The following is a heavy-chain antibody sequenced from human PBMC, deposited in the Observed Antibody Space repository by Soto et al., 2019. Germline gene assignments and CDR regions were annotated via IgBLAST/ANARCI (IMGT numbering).Heavy chain of an antibody. CDR1: GYTFTSYA. Sequence: AASVKVSCKASGYTFTSYAMHWVRQAPGQRLEWMGWINAGNGNTKYSQKFQGRVTITRDTSASTAYMELSSLRSEDTAVYYCATGIAVAGTAYYYYGMDVWGQGTTVTVSS. CDR2: INAGNGNT. D-gene: IGHD6-19*01. V-gene: IGHV1-3*01. J-gene: IGHJ6*02. CDR3: ATGIAVAGTAYYYYGMDV.